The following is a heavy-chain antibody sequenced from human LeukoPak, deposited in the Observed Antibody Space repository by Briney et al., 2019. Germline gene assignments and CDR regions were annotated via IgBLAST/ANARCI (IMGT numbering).Heavy chain of an antibody. Sequence: ASVKVSCKASGYTFTSYDINWVRQATGQGLEWMGWMNPNSGNTGYAQKFQGRVTTTRNTSISTAYKELSSLRSEDTAVYYCARVRGTTRTFDIWGQGTMVTVSS. CDR2: MNPNSGNT. CDR3: ARVRGTTRTFDI. D-gene: IGHD1-7*01. CDR1: GYTFTSYD. J-gene: IGHJ3*02. V-gene: IGHV1-8*03.